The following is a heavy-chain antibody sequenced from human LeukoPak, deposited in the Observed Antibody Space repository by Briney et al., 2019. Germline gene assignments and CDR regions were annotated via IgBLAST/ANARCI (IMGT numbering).Heavy chain of an antibody. CDR3: ARGRVGTTTPFDH. CDR1: GFTFSNYE. V-gene: IGHV3-48*03. J-gene: IGHJ4*02. CDR2: ISSGGSTI. Sequence: GGSLRLSCAASGFTFSNYEMNWVRQAPGKGLEWVSYISSGGSTIYYADSVKGRFTISRDNAKNSLFLQMNSLRAEDTAVYYCARGRVGTTTPFDHWGQGTLVTVSS. D-gene: IGHD1-26*01.